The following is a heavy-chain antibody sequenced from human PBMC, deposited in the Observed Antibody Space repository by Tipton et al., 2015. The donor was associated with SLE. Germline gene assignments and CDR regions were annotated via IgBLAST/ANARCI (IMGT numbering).Heavy chain of an antibody. V-gene: IGHV4-34*01. D-gene: IGHD6-13*01. Sequence: SRVTISVGTSKNQFSLKLSSVTAADTAVYYCAKIAAAGTDAFDIWGQGTMVTVSS. CDR3: AKIAAAGTDAFDI. J-gene: IGHJ3*02.